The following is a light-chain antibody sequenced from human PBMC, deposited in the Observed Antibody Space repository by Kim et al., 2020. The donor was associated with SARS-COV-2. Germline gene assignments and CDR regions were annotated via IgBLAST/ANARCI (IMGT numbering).Light chain of an antibody. J-gene: IGKJ2*01. CDR1: QSITNSY. CDR2: GAS. CDR3: QQYDSSPET. Sequence: LSPGTRATLSCRASQSITNSYLAWYQQKPGRAPRLLVHGASSRATDIPDRFSGSGSGTDFSLTISRLEPEDFAVYYCQQYDSSPETFGQGTKLEI. V-gene: IGKV3-20*01.